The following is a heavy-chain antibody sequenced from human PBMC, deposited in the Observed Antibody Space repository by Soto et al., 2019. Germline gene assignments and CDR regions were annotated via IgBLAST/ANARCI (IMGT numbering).Heavy chain of an antibody. V-gene: IGHV1-8*01. Sequence: QVQLVQSGAEVKKPGASVKVSCKASGYTFTSYDINWVRQATGQGLEWMGWMNPNSGNTGYAQKFQGRVTMTRNTSISTAYMELSSLRSEDTAVYYCARSYDILTGYYHLFYYYYYGMDVWSQGTTVTVSS. J-gene: IGHJ6*02. CDR2: MNPNSGNT. D-gene: IGHD3-9*01. CDR1: GYTFTSYD. CDR3: ARSYDILTGYYHLFYYYYYGMDV.